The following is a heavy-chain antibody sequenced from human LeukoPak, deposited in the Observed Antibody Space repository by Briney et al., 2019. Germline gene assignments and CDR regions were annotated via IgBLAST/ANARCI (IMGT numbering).Heavy chain of an antibody. CDR2: IYHSGST. D-gene: IGHD1-26*01. J-gene: IGHJ6*03. CDR3: ARGPGGAIQRVKINYYYYMDV. CDR1: GGSISSGGYC. V-gene: IGHV4-30-2*01. Sequence: SETLSLTCTVTGGSISSGGYCWSWIRQPPGKGLEWIGYIYHSGSTYYNPSLKSRVTISVDRSKNQFSLKLSSVTAADTAVYYCARGPGGAIQRVKINYYYYMDVWGKGTTVTVSS.